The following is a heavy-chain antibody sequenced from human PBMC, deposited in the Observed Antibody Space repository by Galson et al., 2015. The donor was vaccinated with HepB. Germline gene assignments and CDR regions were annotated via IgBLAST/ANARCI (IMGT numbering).Heavy chain of an antibody. J-gene: IGHJ4*02. V-gene: IGHV3-48*03. D-gene: IGHD5-12*01. CDR1: GFTFSSYE. CDR3: AARRGGYENIEDFDY. Sequence: SLRLSCAASGFTFSSYEMNWVRQAPGKGLEWVSYISSSGSTIYYADSVKGRFTISRDNAKNSLYLQMNSLRAEDTAVYYCAARRGGYENIEDFDYWGQGTLVTVSS. CDR2: ISSSGSTI.